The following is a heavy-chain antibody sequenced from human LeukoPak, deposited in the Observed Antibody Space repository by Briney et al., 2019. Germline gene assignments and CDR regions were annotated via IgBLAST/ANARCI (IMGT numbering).Heavy chain of an antibody. J-gene: IGHJ4*02. CDR3: ARVPHAMVRGVIITEFYFDY. V-gene: IGHV3-21*01. Sequence: GGSLRLSCAASGLAFSSYSMNWVRQAPGKGLEWVSSISSSSNYIYYADSVKGRFTISRDNAKNSLYLQMNSLRAEDTAVYYCARVPHAMVRGVIITEFYFDYWGQGTLVTVSS. D-gene: IGHD3-10*01. CDR1: GLAFSSYS. CDR2: ISSSSNYI.